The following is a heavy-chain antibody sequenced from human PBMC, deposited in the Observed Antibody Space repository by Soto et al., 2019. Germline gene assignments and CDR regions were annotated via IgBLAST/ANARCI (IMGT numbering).Heavy chain of an antibody. Sequence: GESLKISCAASGFTFSSYSMNWVRQAPGKGLEWVSSISSSSYIYYADSVKGRFTISRDNAKNSLYLQMNSLRAEDTAVYYCARDPPGPMVRGVTYYYYGMDVWGQGTTVTVSS. D-gene: IGHD3-10*01. CDR2: ISSSSYI. CDR1: GFTFSSYS. CDR3: ARDPPGPMVRGVTYYYYGMDV. J-gene: IGHJ6*02. V-gene: IGHV3-21*01.